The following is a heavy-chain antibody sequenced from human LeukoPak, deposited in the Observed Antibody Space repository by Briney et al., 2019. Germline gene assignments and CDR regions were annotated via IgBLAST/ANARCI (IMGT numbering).Heavy chain of an antibody. CDR1: SFSFNSYW. CDR2: INTAGTST. J-gene: IGHJ4*02. CDR3: ARVGGSYSIDY. V-gene: IGHV3-74*01. D-gene: IGHD1-26*01. Sequence: GGSLRLSCAASSFSFNSYWMLWVRQAPGKGLVWVSRINTAGTSTTYADSVEGRFTISRDNAKNTLYLQMSSLRAEDTAVYYCARVGGSYSIDYWGQGTLVTVSS.